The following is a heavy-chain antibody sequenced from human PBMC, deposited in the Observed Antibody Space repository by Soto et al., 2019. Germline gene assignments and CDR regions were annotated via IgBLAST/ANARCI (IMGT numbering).Heavy chain of an antibody. CDR2: IYHSGST. CDR3: ARAYGSGRRGYDY. Sequence: SETLSLTCAVSGGSISSGGYSWSWIRQPPGKGLEWIGCIYHSGSTYYNPSLKSRVTISVDRSKNQFSLKLSSVTAADTAVYYCARAYGSGRRGYDYWGQGTLVTVSS. CDR1: GGSISSGGYS. D-gene: IGHD3-10*01. V-gene: IGHV4-30-2*01. J-gene: IGHJ4*02.